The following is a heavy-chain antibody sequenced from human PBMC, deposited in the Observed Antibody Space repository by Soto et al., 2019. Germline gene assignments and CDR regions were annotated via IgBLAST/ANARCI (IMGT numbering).Heavy chain of an antibody. D-gene: IGHD3-16*01. CDR3: GRDPELWDENVASRPSTYYYGMDV. Sequence: QLVESGGGLVEPGGSLRLSCAASGFTFSDHYMSWIRQAPGKGLEWVSYISRSGSIVYYADSVKGRFTISRDNSKNSPYLQMDGLRAEDTAIYSCGRDPELWDENVASRPSTYYYGMDVWGQGTTVAVAS. J-gene: IGHJ6*02. V-gene: IGHV3-11*01. CDR2: ISRSGSIV. CDR1: GFTFSDHY.